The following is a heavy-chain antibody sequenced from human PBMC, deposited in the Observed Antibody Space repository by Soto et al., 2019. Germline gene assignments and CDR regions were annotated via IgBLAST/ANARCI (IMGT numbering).Heavy chain of an antibody. CDR1: GGTFSSYA. J-gene: IGHJ6*02. CDR2: IIPIFGTA. V-gene: IGHV1-69*13. CDR3: ASSIAARDYYYYGMDV. Sequence: SVKVSCKASGGTFSSYAISWVRQAPGQGLEWMGGIIPIFGTANYAQKFQGRVTITADESTSTAYMELSSLRSEDTAVYYCASSIAARDYYYYGMDVWGQGTTVTVSS. D-gene: IGHD6-6*01.